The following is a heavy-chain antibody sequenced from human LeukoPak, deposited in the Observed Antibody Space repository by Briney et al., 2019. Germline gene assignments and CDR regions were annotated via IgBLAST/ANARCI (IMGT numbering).Heavy chain of an antibody. CDR1: GFTFSSYA. Sequence: GGSLRLSCAASGFTFSSYAMSWVRQAPGKGLEWVSAISGSGGSTYYADSVKGRFTISRDNSKNTLYLQMNSLRAEDTAVYYCANIKYSSSWYSMDVWGKGTTVTVSS. CDR2: ISGSGGST. CDR3: ANIKYSSSWYSMDV. V-gene: IGHV3-23*01. J-gene: IGHJ6*03. D-gene: IGHD6-13*01.